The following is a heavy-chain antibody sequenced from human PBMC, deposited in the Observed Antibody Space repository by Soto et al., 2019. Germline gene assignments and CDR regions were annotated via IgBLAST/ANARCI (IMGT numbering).Heavy chain of an antibody. D-gene: IGHD4-17*01. CDR2: ISYDGSNK. J-gene: IGHJ4*02. Sequence: QVQLVESGGDVVQPGKSLRLSCAASGFTFSSYAMHWVRQAPGKGLEWVAVISYDGSNKYYADSVKGRFTISRDNSKNTLYLQMNSLRGEDTAVYYCARDFWTTVTKDYFDYWGQGTLVTVSS. CDR1: GFTFSSYA. V-gene: IGHV3-30-3*01. CDR3: ARDFWTTVTKDYFDY.